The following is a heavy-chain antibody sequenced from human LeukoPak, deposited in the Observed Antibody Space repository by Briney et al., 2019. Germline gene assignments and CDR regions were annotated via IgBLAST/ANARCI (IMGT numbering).Heavy chain of an antibody. J-gene: IGHJ6*03. V-gene: IGHV3-66*02. Sequence: PGGSLRLSCAASGFTVSSNYMSWVRQAPGKGLEWVSVIYSGGSTYYAGSVKGRFTISRDNSKNTLYLQMNSLRAEDTAVYYCAGPDPSAPHYYYYYMDVWGKGTTVTVSS. CDR2: IYSGGST. CDR1: GFTVSSNY. CDR3: AGPDPSAPHYYYYYMDV.